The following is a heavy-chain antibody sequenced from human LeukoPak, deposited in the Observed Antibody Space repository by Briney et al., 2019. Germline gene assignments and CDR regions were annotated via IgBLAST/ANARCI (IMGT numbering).Heavy chain of an antibody. D-gene: IGHD6-6*01. CDR2: MRSKAFGGTT. CDR3: SRGGSWKGWFDP. V-gene: IGHV3-49*03. Sequence: GGSLRLSCAASGFIFTNYAMSWIRQAPGKGLEWVTFMRSKAFGGTTEYAASVKGRFTISRDDSKSIAYLQMNSLKTEDTAVYYCSRGGSWKGWFDPWGQGTLVTVSS. CDR1: GFIFTNYA. J-gene: IGHJ5*02.